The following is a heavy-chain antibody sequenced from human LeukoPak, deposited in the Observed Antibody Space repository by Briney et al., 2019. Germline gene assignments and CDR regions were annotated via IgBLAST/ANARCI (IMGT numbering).Heavy chain of an antibody. CDR2: IKQDGSEK. D-gene: IGHD6-13*01. V-gene: IGHV3-7*01. J-gene: IGHJ6*03. CDR1: GFTFSSYW. Sequence: PGGSLRLSCAASGFTFSSYWMSWVRQAPGKGLEWVANIKQDGSEKYYVDSVKGRFTISRDNAKNSLYLQMNSLRAEDTAVYYCARAQGSSWYSSYYYYYYMDVWGKGTTVTVSS. CDR3: ARAQGSSWYSSYYYYYYMDV.